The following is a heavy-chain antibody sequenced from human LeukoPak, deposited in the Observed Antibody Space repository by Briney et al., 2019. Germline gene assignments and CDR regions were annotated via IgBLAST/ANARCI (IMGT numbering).Heavy chain of an antibody. CDR3: ARETKLVRGVMYIGY. CDR1: GDSVSSKTAA. V-gene: IGHV6-1*01. J-gene: IGHJ4*02. D-gene: IGHD3-10*01. CDR2: TYYRSKWYN. Sequence: SQTLSLTCAISGDSVSSKTAAWNWIRQSPSRGLEWLGRTYYRSKWYNDYAVSVKSRITINPDTSKNQFSLKLSSVTAADTAVYYCARETKLVRGVMYIGYWGQGTLVTVSS.